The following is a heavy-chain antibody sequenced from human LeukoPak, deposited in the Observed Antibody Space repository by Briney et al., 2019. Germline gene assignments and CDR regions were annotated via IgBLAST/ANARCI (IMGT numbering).Heavy chain of an antibody. D-gene: IGHD3-10*01. J-gene: IGHJ4*02. CDR2: IYTSGST. Sequence: SETLSLTCTVSGGSISSYYWSWIRQPPGKGLEWIGYIYTSGSTNYNPSLKSRVTISVDTSKNQYSLKLSSVTAADTAVYYCAAVTMVRGVIISYWGQGTLVTVSS. CDR3: AAVTMVRGVIISY. V-gene: IGHV4-4*09. CDR1: GGSISSYY.